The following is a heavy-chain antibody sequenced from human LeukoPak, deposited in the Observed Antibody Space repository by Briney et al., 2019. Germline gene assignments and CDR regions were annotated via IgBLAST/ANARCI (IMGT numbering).Heavy chain of an antibody. J-gene: IGHJ3*02. D-gene: IGHD3-22*01. V-gene: IGHV3-23*01. CDR1: GFTFSSYA. Sequence: GGSLRLSCAASGFTFSSYAMSWVRQAPGKGLEWVSAISGGGGSTYYADSMKGRFTISRDNSKNTLYLQMNSLRAEDTAVYYCAKADYYDSSGYYFHAFDIWGQGTMVTVSS. CDR3: AKADYYDSSGYYFHAFDI. CDR2: ISGGGGST.